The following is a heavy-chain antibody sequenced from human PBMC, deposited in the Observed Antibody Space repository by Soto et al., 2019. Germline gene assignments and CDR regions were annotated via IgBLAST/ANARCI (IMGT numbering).Heavy chain of an antibody. Sequence: PGGSLRLSCAASGFTFSSYAMSWVRQAPGKGLEWVSVISGSGGSTYYADSVKGRFTISRDNSKNTLYLQMNSLRAEDTAVYYCAKGLGYSNYVRGGGMDVWGQGTTVTVS. V-gene: IGHV3-23*01. CDR3: AKGLGYSNYVRGGGMDV. CDR1: GFTFSSYA. D-gene: IGHD4-4*01. J-gene: IGHJ6*02. CDR2: ISGSGGST.